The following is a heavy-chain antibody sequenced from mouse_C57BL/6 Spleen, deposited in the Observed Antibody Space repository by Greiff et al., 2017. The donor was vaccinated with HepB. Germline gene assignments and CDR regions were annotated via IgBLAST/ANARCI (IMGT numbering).Heavy chain of an antibody. D-gene: IGHD2-4*01. J-gene: IGHJ3*01. CDR3: AISLFYYDYDEGVFAY. Sequence: EVKLEESGPGLVKPSQSLSLTCSVTGYSITSGYYWNWIRQFPGNKLEWMGYISYDGSNNYNPSLKNRISITRDTSKNQFFLKLNSVTTEDTATYYCAISLFYYDYDEGVFAYWGQGTLVTVSA. CDR2: ISYDGSN. CDR1: GYSITSGYY. V-gene: IGHV3-6*01.